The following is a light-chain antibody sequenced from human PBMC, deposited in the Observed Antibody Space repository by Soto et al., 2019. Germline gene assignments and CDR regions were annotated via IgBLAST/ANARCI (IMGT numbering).Light chain of an antibody. J-gene: IGLJ1*01. V-gene: IGLV3-21*04. CDR1: NIGSKS. CDR3: QVWDSSSDHLNV. CDR2: YDS. Sequence: SYELTQPPSVSVAPGKTARITCGGHNIGSKSVHWYQQKPGQAPVLVIYYDSDRPSGIPERFSGSNSGNTATLTISRVEAGDEADYYCQVWDSSSDHLNVFGTGTKLTVL.